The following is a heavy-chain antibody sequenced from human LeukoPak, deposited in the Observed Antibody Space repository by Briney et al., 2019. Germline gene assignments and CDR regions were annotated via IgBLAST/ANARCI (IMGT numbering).Heavy chain of an antibody. Sequence: SQTLSLNCSVSGDTVSSNSAAWNWLRQSPSRGLEWLARTYYRSKWYNDYAVSVKSRITINPDTSKNQFSLQLNSVTPEDTAVYYCAKDPGITGTSRYYYYYGMDVWGQGTTVTVSS. D-gene: IGHD1-7*01. CDR3: AKDPGITGTSRYYYYYGMDV. J-gene: IGHJ6*02. CDR2: TYYRSKWYN. V-gene: IGHV6-1*01. CDR1: GDTVSSNSAA.